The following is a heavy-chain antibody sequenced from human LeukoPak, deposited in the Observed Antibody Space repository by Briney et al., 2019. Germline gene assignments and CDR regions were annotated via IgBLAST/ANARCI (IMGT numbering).Heavy chain of an antibody. CDR1: GYTFTGYY. CDR2: INPNSGGT. V-gene: IGHV1-2*02. CDR3: ARWSFSKTFDY. Sequence: GASVKVSYKASGYTFTGYYMHWVRQAPGQGLEWMGWINPNSGGTNHAQKFQGRVTMTRDTSISTAYMELSRLRSDDTAVYYCARWSFSKTFDYWGQGTLVTVSS. D-gene: IGHD3-3*02. J-gene: IGHJ4*02.